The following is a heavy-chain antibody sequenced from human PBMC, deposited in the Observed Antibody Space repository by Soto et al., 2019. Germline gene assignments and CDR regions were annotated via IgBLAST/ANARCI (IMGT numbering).Heavy chain of an antibody. V-gene: IGHV3-33*01. D-gene: IGHD3-3*01. J-gene: IGHJ6*02. CDR3: ARALKXYDFWSGYYDYYYYGMDV. CDR2: IWYDGSNK. CDR1: GFTFSSYG. Sequence: SLRLSCAASGFTFSSYGMRWVRQAPGRRLEWVAVIWYDGSNKYYADSVKGRFTISRGNSKNTLYLQMNSLRAEDTAVYYCARALKXYDFWSGYYDYYYYGMDVWGQGTTVTVSS.